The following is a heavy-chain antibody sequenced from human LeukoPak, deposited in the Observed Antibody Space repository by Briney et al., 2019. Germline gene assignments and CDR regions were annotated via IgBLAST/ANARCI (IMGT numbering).Heavy chain of an antibody. CDR1: GYTFTGDF. D-gene: IGHD6-13*01. CDR2: INSDSGGT. CDR3: ARDRGAAADY. J-gene: IGHJ4*02. Sequence: ASVKVSCKASGYTFTGDFIHWVRQAPGQGLEWMGWINSDSGGTNYARKFQGRVTMTRDTSISTAYMELSSLRSDDTAVYYCARDRGAAADYWGQGTLVTVSS. V-gene: IGHV1-2*02.